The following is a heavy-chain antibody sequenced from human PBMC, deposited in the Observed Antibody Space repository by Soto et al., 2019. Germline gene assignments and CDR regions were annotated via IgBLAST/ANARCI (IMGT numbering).Heavy chain of an antibody. CDR1: GYSFTKHW. CDR3: ARAQGEIAVTGTPYYYYGMDV. V-gene: IGHV5-51*01. D-gene: IGHD6-19*01. CDR2: IYPGDSDT. Sequence: GESLKISCKGSGYSFTKHWISWVRQMPGKGLEWMGIIYPGDSDTRYSPSFQGQVTISADKSISTAYLRWSSLKASDTAMYYCARAQGEIAVTGTPYYYYGMDVWGQGTTVTVSS. J-gene: IGHJ6*02.